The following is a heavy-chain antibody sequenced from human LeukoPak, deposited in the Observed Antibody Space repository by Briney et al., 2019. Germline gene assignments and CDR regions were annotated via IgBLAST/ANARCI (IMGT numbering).Heavy chain of an antibody. Sequence: PGGSLRLSCAAPGFTFSSYAMSWVRQAPGKGLEWVSAISGSGGSTYYADSVKGRFTISRDNSKNTLYLQMNSLRAEDTAVYYCAKDPPYYDFWSGSERFDPWGQGTLVTVSS. V-gene: IGHV3-23*01. CDR2: ISGSGGST. D-gene: IGHD3-3*01. CDR1: GFTFSSYA. CDR3: AKDPPYYDFWSGSERFDP. J-gene: IGHJ5*02.